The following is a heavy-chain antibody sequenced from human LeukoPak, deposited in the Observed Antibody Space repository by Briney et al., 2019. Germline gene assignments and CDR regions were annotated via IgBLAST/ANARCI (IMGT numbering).Heavy chain of an antibody. CDR1: GYTFTNYD. CDR2: ISPYSGTT. CDR3: ARALDTTVLLGAY. Sequence: ASVKVSCKASGYTFTNYDINWVRQAPGQGLEWLGWISPYSGTTGSAQTFQGRVTMTRNSSISTAYLEMSRLTSEDTAVYYCARALDTTVLLGAYWGQGTPVTVSS. D-gene: IGHD1-1*01. V-gene: IGHV1-8*01. J-gene: IGHJ4*02.